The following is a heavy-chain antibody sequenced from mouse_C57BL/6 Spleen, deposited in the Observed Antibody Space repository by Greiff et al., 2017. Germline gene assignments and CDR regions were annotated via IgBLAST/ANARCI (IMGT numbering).Heavy chain of an antibody. J-gene: IGHJ2*01. CDR1: GYTFTSYW. CDR3: ARRRFFGY. Sequence: VKLQQPGAELVKPGASVKLSCKASGYTFTSYWMQWVKQRPGQGLEWIGEIDPSDSYTNYNQKFKGKATLTVDTSSSTAYMQLSSLTSEDSAVYCCARRRFFGYWGQGTTLTVSS. CDR2: IDPSDSYT. V-gene: IGHV1-50*01.